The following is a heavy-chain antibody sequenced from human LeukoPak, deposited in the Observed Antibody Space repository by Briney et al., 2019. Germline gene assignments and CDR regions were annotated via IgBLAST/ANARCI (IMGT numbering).Heavy chain of an antibody. CDR3: ARHSDGHYYYYYMDV. CDR1: GYTFPNYW. J-gene: IGHJ6*03. Sequence: GESLKISCKGSGYTFPNYWIAWVRQMPGKGLEWMGSIYPGDSDTRYSPSFQGQVTISADKSINSAYLQWSSLKASDTAMYYCARHSDGHYYYYYMDVWGKGTTVTVSS. V-gene: IGHV5-51*01. CDR2: IYPGDSDT.